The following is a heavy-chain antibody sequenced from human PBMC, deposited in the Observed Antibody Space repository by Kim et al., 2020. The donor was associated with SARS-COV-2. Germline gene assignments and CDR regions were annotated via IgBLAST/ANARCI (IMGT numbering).Heavy chain of an antibody. CDR1: GFTFSSYW. Sequence: GGSLRLSCAASGFTFSSYWMHWVRQAPGKGLVWVSRINTDGSSTTYADSVKGRFTISRDNAKNTLYLQMNSLRAEDTAEYYCARTRAYSGYDLDSWGQGTLVTVSS. V-gene: IGHV3-74*01. CDR3: ARTRAYSGYDLDS. CDR2: INTDGSST. J-gene: IGHJ4*02. D-gene: IGHD5-12*01.